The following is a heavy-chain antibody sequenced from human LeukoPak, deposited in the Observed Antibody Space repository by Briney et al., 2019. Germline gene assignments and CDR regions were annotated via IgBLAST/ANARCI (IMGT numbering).Heavy chain of an antibody. D-gene: IGHD1-26*01. CDR2: ITWDATRT. Sequence: GGTLRLSCEGSGCSFDDNSMHWVRQPPGRGLEWVSLITWDATRTYYSDSVNGRFTISKDSSNNSLYLQMNNLTTEAAALYYCAKDFVRVGATMFDSWGQGTLVTVSS. CDR1: GCSFDDNS. J-gene: IGHJ4*02. CDR3: AKDFVRVGATMFDS. V-gene: IGHV3-43*01.